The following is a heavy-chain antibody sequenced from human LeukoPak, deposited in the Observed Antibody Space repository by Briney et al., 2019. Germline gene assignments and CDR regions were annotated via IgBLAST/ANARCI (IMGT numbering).Heavy chain of an antibody. V-gene: IGHV1-69*05. CDR2: IIPIFGTA. J-gene: IGHJ5*02. CDR1: GGTFSSYA. Sequence: SVKVSCKASGGTFSSYAISWVRQAPGQGLEWMGRIIPIFGTANYAQKFQGRVTTTTDESTSTAYMELSSLRSEDTAVYYCARDNWNGGFDPWGQGTLVTVSS. D-gene: IGHD1-20*01. CDR3: ARDNWNGGFDP.